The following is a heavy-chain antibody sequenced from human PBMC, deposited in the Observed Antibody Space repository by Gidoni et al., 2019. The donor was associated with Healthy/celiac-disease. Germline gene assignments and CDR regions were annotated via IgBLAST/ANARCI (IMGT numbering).Heavy chain of an antibody. CDR1: GFPFGDYA. V-gene: IGHV3-49*05. J-gene: IGHJ4*02. D-gene: IGHD3-10*01. CDR2: IRSKAYGGTT. Sequence: EVQLVESGGGLVKPGRSLRLSCTASGFPFGDYAMSWFRQAPGKGLEWVGFIRSKAYGGTTEYAASVKGRFTISRDDSKSIAYLQMNSLKTEDTAVYYCTRGDTMVRGYFDYWGQGTLVTVSS. CDR3: TRGDTMVRGYFDY.